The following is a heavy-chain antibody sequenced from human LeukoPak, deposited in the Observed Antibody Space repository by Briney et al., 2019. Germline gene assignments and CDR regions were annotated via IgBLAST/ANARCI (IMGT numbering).Heavy chain of an antibody. J-gene: IGHJ4*02. V-gene: IGHV3-30*04. CDR3: ARDGPDYGDYGDY. D-gene: IGHD4-17*01. Sequence: GGSLRLSCAASGFTFSGYAMHWVRQAPGKGLEWVAVISYDGSNKYYADSVKGRFTISRDNSKNTLYLQMNSLRAEDTAVYYCARDGPDYGDYGDYWGQGTLVTVSS. CDR2: ISYDGSNK. CDR1: GFTFSGYA.